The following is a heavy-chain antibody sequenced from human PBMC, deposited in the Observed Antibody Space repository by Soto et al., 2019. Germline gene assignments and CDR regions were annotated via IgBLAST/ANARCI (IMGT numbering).Heavy chain of an antibody. CDR1: GDSIISSDFY. V-gene: IGHV4-31*03. D-gene: IGHD3-10*01. CDR3: ARDFSRMVRGVIKI. Sequence: SETLSLTCTVSGDSIISSDFYWGWVRQPPGKGLEWIGYIYYSGSTYYNPSLKSRVTISVDTSKNQFSLKLSSVTAADTAVYYCARDFSRMVRGVIKIWGQGTMVTVSS. CDR2: IYYSGST. J-gene: IGHJ4*03.